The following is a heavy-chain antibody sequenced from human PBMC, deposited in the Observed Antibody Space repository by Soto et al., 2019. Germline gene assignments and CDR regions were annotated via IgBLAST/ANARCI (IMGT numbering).Heavy chain of an antibody. D-gene: IGHD1-26*01. V-gene: IGHV1-3*02. CDR2: SNGGNGYT. CDR3: ARVTYSDALDV. Sequence: QVQLVQSGAEVRKPGASVKISCKASGYTLNSHGIQWMRQAPGQSLEWVGWSNGGNGYTKYSEELQGRVTITRDTSAITVYMERRSLTSEDMAVYYCARVTYSDALDVWGQGTTVTVSS. J-gene: IGHJ6*02. CDR1: GYTLNSHG.